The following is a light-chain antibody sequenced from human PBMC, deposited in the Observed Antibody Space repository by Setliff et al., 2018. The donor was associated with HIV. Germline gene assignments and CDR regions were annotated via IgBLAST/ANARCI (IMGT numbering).Light chain of an antibody. J-gene: IGLJ1*01. CDR3: AAWDDSLNVYV. CDR2: SNN. Sequence: QSVLTQPPSASGTPGQRVTISCSGSSSNIGSSAVNWYQQLPKTASQLLIYSNNQRPSGVPDRFSGSKSGTTASLAISGLQSEDEADYYCAAWDDSLNVYVFGPGTKVTVL. CDR1: SSNIGSSA. V-gene: IGLV1-44*01.